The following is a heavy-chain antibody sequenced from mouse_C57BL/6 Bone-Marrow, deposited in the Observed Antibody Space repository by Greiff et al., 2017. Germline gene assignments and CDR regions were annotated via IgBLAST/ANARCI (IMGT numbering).Heavy chain of an antibody. CDR2: IDPANGDT. J-gene: IGHJ4*01. D-gene: IGHD2-5*01. CDR1: GFNIQDDY. CDR3: TTTYYSNYEREIDY. Sequence: VQLQQSGAELVRPGASVKLSCTASGFNIQDDYMHWVKQRPEQGLEWIGWIDPANGDTEYASKFQGKATITADPSSNPAYLQLSSLTSEYTAVYYGTTTYYSNYEREIDYWGQGTSVTVSS. V-gene: IGHV14-4*01.